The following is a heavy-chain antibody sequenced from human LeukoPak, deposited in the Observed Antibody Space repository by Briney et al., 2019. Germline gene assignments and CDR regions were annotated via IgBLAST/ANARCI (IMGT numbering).Heavy chain of an antibody. CDR2: ISSSSSYI. CDR1: GFTFSSYS. J-gene: IGHJ5*02. D-gene: IGHD1-26*01. V-gene: IGHV3-21*01. Sequence: GGSLRLSCAASGFTFSSYSMTWVRQAPGKGLEWVSSISSSSSYIYYADSVKGRFTISRDNAKNSLYLQMNSLRAEDTAVYYCASRKVGATRYNWFDPWGQGTLVTVSS. CDR3: ASRKVGATRYNWFDP.